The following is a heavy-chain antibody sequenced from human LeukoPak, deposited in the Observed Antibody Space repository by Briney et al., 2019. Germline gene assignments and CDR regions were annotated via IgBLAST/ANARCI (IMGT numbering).Heavy chain of an antibody. CDR1: GFTFSSYA. J-gene: IGHJ3*02. V-gene: IGHV3-23*03. Sequence: GGSLRLSCAASGFTFSSYAMSWVRQTPGKGLEWVSVLYSGGGAYYADSVKDRFTISRDYSQNTLLLQMNSLRAEDTALYYCARGKTSDDIIEDAFDIWGQGTMVAVSS. CDR2: LYSGGGA. D-gene: IGHD3-9*01. CDR3: ARGKTSDDIIEDAFDI.